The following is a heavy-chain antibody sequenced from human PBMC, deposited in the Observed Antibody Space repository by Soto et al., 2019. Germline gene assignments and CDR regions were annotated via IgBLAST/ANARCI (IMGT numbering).Heavy chain of an antibody. J-gene: IGHJ3*02. CDR1: GGTFSSYA. CDR3: ARDPKATVDGAFDI. D-gene: IGHD4-4*01. Sequence: QVQLVQSGAEVKKPGSSVNVSCKASGGTFSSYAISWVRQAPGQGLEWMGGIIPIFGTANYAQKFQGRVTITADESTSTAHMELGRRRSEDTAVYYCARDPKATVDGAFDIWGQGTMVTVCS. CDR2: IIPIFGTA. V-gene: IGHV1-69*01.